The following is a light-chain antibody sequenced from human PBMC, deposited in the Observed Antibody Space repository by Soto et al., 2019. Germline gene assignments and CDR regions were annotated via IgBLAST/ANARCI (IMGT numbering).Light chain of an antibody. CDR2: DVT. V-gene: IGLV2-8*01. J-gene: IGLJ3*02. CDR1: SSDVGGYNY. Sequence: QSVLTQPPSASGSPGQSVTISCTGTSSDVGGYNYVSWYQQYPGRAPKLMIYDVTKWPSGVPDRFSGSKSGNTASLTVSGLQAEDEADYYCSSYAASNNSYFVFGGGTKLTVL. CDR3: SSYAASNNSYFV.